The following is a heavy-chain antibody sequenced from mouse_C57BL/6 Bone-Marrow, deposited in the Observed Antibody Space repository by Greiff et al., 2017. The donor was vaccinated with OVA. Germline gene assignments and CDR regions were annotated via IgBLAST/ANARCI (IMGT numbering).Heavy chain of an antibody. J-gene: IGHJ4*01. CDR2: IDPETGGT. CDR1: GYTFTDYE. Sequence: QVQLQQSGAELVRPGASVTLSCKASGYTFTDYEMHWVKQTPVHGLEWIGAIDPETGGTAYNQKFKGKAILTAAKSSSTAYMELRSLTSDDSAVDYCTRGSQYYGSSVYYAMDYWGQGTSVTVSS. CDR3: TRGSQYYGSSVYYAMDY. D-gene: IGHD1-1*01. V-gene: IGHV1-15*01.